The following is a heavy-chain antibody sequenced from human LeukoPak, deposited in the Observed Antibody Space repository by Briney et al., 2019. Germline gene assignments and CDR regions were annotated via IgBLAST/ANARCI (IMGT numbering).Heavy chain of an antibody. D-gene: IGHD4-17*01. Sequence: GAAVKVSCKASGYPFDNFGLTWVRQAPGQGLEWMGRISAYNGNTHYAQKFRGRLTMTTDTSTTTAYLELRSLKSDDTAVYYCARDCLGGDLTGESLYWGQGTLVTVSS. CDR3: ARDCLGGDLTGESLY. V-gene: IGHV1-18*01. CDR2: ISAYNGNT. CDR1: GYPFDNFG. J-gene: IGHJ4*02.